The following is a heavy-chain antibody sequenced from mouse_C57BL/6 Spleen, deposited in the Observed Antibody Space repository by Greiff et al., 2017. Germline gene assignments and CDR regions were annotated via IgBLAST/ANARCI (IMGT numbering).Heavy chain of an antibody. J-gene: IGHJ4*01. Sequence: QVQLQQPGAELVKPGASVKLSCKASGYTFTSYWMQWVKQRPGQGLEWIGEIDPSDSYTNYNQKFKGKATLTVDTSSSTAYMQLSSLTSEDSAVYYCGRREGLRRDYYAMDYWGQGTSVTVSS. CDR1: GYTFTSYW. CDR3: GRREGLRRDYYAMDY. D-gene: IGHD2-4*01. V-gene: IGHV1-50*01. CDR2: IDPSDSYT.